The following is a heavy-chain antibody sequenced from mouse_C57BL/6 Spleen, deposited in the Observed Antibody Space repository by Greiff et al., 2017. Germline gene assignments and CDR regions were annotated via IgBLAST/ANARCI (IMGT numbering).Heavy chain of an antibody. Sequence: QVHVKQPGTELVKPGASVKLSCKASGYTFTSYWMHWVKQRPGQGLEWIGNINPSNGGTNYNEKFKSKATLTVDKSSSTAYMQLSSLTSEDSAVYYCATDYYGSSYSAYWGQGTLVTVSA. CDR3: ATDYYGSSYSAY. J-gene: IGHJ3*01. CDR2: INPSNGGT. CDR1: GYTFTSYW. V-gene: IGHV1-53*01. D-gene: IGHD1-1*01.